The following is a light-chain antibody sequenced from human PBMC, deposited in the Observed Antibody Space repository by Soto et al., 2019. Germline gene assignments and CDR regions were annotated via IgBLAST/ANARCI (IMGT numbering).Light chain of an antibody. CDR2: GNS. CDR3: QSYGCSLSGVL. J-gene: IGLJ2*01. Sequence: QPVLTQPPSVSGAPGQRVTISCTGSSSNIGAGYDVHWYQQLPGTAPKLLIYGNSNRPSGVPDRFSGSKSGTSASLAITGLQAEDEADYYCQSYGCSLSGVLFGGGTKLTVL. CDR1: SSNIGAGYD. V-gene: IGLV1-40*01.